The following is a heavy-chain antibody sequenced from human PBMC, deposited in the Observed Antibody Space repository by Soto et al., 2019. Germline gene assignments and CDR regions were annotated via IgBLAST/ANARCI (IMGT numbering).Heavy chain of an antibody. Sequence: PVGSLRLSCASSGFTFSIYWMSWVRQAPGKGLEWVANIKQDGSEKYYVDSVKGRFTISRDNAKNSLYLQMNSLRAEDTAVYYCARDTDYEGLDYWGQGT. V-gene: IGHV3-7*01. J-gene: IGHJ4*02. D-gene: IGHD4-17*01. CDR1: GFTFSIYW. CDR2: IKQDGSEK. CDR3: ARDTDYEGLDY.